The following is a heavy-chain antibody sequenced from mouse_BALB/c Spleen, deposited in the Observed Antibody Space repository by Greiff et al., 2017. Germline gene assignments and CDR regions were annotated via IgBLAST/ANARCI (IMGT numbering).Heavy chain of an antibody. J-gene: IGHJ1*01. V-gene: IGHV3-8*02. CDR1: GDSITSGY. CDR2: ISYSGST. D-gene: IGHD1-1*01. Sequence: VQLQQSGPSLVKPSQTLSLTCSVTGDSITSGYWNWIRKFPGNKLEYMGYISYSGSTYYNPSLKSRISITRDTSKNQYYLQLNSVTTEDTATYYCARSSYYYGSKNWYFDVWGAGTTVTVSS. CDR3: ARSSYYYGSKNWYFDV.